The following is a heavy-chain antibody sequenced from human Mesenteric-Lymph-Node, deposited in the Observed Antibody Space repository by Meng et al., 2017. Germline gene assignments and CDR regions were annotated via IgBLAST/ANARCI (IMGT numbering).Heavy chain of an antibody. Sequence: ASVKVSCKASGYTFTGYYMHWVRQAPGQGLEWMGRINPNSGGTNYAQKFQGRVTMTRDTSISTAYMELSRLRSDDTAVYYCAREYSDKWEYFQHWGQGTLVTVSS. CDR2: INPNSGGT. CDR1: GYTFTGYY. V-gene: IGHV1-2*06. J-gene: IGHJ1*01. D-gene: IGHD4-17*01. CDR3: AREYSDKWEYFQH.